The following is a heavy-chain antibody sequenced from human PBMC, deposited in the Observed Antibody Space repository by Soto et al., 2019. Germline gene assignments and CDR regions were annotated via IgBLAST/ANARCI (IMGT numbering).Heavy chain of an antibody. Sequence: GESLKISCKGSGYSFTSYWIGWVRQMPGKSLKWMGIIYPGDSVTRYSPSFQGQVTISADKSISTAYLQWSSLKASDTAMYYCATTSAAGKYYYGMDVWGQGTTVTVSS. J-gene: IGHJ6*02. V-gene: IGHV5-51*01. CDR3: ATTSAAGKYYYGMDV. CDR2: IYPGDSVT. CDR1: GYSFTSYW. D-gene: IGHD6-13*01.